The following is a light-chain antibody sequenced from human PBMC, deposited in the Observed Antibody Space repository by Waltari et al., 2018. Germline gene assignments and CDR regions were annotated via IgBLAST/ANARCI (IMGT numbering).Light chain of an antibody. CDR1: ALSKQF. Sequence: SYELTQPPSVSVSPGQTARITCSGDALSKQFGYWYQQKSGRAPMWMIYTDGGRPSGIPERFSGSSSGTTVTLTISAVQPEDEADYYCQSAHSNGSDVVFGGGTKLTVL. J-gene: IGLJ2*01. CDR3: QSAHSNGSDVV. V-gene: IGLV3-25*03. CDR2: TDG.